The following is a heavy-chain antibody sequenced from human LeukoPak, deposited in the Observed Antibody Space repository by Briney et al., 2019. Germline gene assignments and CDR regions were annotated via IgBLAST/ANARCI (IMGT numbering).Heavy chain of an antibody. J-gene: IGHJ4*02. CDR3: AKADPLRYFDWLFAPYY. CDR1: GFIFSSHH. CDR2: ISYDDSFI. V-gene: IGHV3-21*04. Sequence: GGSLRLSCAASGFIFSSHHMHWVRQPPGKGLEWVSSISYDDSFIYYGNSMKGRFTISRDNANNLLYLQMNSLRAVDTAVYYCAKADPLRYFDWLFAPYYWGQGTLVTVSS. D-gene: IGHD3-9*01.